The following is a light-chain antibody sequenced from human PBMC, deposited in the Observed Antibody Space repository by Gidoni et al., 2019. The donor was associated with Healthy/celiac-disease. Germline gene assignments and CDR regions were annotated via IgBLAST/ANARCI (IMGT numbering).Light chain of an antibody. V-gene: IGLV3-1*01. CDR3: QVWDSSNVV. J-gene: IGLJ2*01. CDR1: KLGDKY. CDR2: QDS. Sequence: SYDLPKPPPVSVSPGQTASITCSGDKLGDKYACWYQQTPGQSPVLVIYQDSKRPSGIPERFSGSNSGNTATLTISGTQAMDEADYYCQVWDSSNVVFGGGTKLTVL.